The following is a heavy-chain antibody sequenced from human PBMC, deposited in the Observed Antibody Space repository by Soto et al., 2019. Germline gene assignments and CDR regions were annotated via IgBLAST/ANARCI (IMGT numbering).Heavy chain of an antibody. J-gene: IGHJ5*01. D-gene: IGHD3-10*01. Sequence: ASVKVSCKTSGYTFTAYYMHWLRQAPGHGLEWLGWTSPRNGGAKYSHKFQGRVSMNRKTSITTAYMELTGLSTDDTAVYYCARSSGSYSKWFDSWGQGTLVTVSS. V-gene: IGHV1-2*02. CDR2: TSPRNGGA. CDR3: ARSSGSYSKWFDS. CDR1: GYTFTAYY.